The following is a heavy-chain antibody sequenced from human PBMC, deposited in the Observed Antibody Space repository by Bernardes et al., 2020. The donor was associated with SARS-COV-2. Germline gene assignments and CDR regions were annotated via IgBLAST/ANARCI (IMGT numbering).Heavy chain of an antibody. J-gene: IGHJ5*02. CDR2: ISYEGSIK. CDR1: GFSFHNSG. D-gene: IGHD3-10*01. V-gene: IGHV3-30*18. CDR3: AKDRSIFWFGEGKNPFHP. Sequence: VGSLRLSCATSGFSFHNSGFHWVRQAPGQGPEWVAVISYEGSIKYYADSVGGRFTISRDSSRNTLFLDMKSLRAEDTAVYYCAKDRSIFWFGEGKNPFHPWGQGTLVTVSS.